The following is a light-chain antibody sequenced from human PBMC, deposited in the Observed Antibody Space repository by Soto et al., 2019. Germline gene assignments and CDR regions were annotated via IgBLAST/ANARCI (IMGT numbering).Light chain of an antibody. CDR2: DAS. CDR3: QQRSNWPLT. V-gene: IGKV3-11*01. J-gene: IGKJ4*01. Sequence: EIVMTQSPATLSVSPGERVTLSCRASQSVSRFLAWYQQRPGQAPRLLIYDASNRATGIPARFSGSGSGTDFTLTISSLEPEDFAVYYCQQRSNWPLTFGGGTKVEIK. CDR1: QSVSRF.